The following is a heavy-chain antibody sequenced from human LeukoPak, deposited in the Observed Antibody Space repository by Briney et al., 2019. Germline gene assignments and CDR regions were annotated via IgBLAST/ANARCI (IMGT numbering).Heavy chain of an antibody. Sequence: QPGGSLRLSCAASGFTFSSYAMSWVRQAPGKGLEWVSAISGSGGSTYYADSVKGRFTISRDNSKNTLYLQMNSLRAEDTAVYYCAKDGTTYYDFWSGYYTWGYFDYWGQGTLVTVSS. J-gene: IGHJ4*02. CDR1: GFTFSSYA. D-gene: IGHD3-3*01. CDR3: AKDGTTYYDFWSGYYTWGYFDY. CDR2: ISGSGGST. V-gene: IGHV3-23*01.